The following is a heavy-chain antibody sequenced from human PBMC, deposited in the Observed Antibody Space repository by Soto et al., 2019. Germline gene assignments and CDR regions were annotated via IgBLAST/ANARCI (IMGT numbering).Heavy chain of an antibody. CDR2: IYYSGST. CDR1: GGSISSSSYY. D-gene: IGHD6-19*01. CDR3: ARDLGSEQWFFDN. Sequence: PSETLSLTCTVSGGSISSSSYYWGWIRQPPGKGLEWIGSIYYSGSTYYNPSLKSRVTISVDTSKNQFSLRLNSVTAADTAVYYGARDLGSEQWFFDNWGQGILVTVSS. V-gene: IGHV4-39*02. J-gene: IGHJ4*02.